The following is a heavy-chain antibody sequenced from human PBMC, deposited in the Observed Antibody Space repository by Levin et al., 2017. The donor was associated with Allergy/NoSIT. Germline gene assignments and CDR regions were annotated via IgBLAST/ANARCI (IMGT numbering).Heavy chain of an antibody. V-gene: IGHV1-18*01. CDR3: ERDLDYYDNSGYHNDY. J-gene: IGHJ4*02. Sequence: ASVKVSCKTSGYTFIRYAMSWVRQAPGQGLEWMGWISTHNGNTNYAQKFQGRVTMTTDTSTSTAYMELRSLRSDDTAVYYCERDLDYYDNSGYHNDYWGQGTLVTVSS. D-gene: IGHD3-22*01. CDR2: ISTHNGNT. CDR1: GYTFIRYA.